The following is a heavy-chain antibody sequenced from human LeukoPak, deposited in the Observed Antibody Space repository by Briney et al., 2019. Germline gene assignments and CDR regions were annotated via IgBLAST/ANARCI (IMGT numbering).Heavy chain of an antibody. CDR1: GGSFSSGRYC. D-gene: IGHD6-13*01. J-gene: IGHJ4*02. Sequence: PSETLSLTCTVSGGSFSSGRYCWIWIRQPPGKGLEWIGEINHSGSTNYNPSLKSRVTISVDTSKNQFSLKLSSVTAADTAVYYCASGARISAVGTGYFDYWGQGTLVTVSS. V-gene: IGHV4-34*01. CDR3: ASGARISAVGTGYFDY. CDR2: INHSGST.